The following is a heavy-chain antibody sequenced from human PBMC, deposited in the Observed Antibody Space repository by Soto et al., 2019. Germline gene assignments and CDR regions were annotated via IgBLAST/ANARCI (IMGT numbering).Heavy chain of an antibody. D-gene: IGHD6-13*01. CDR1: GGSFSGYY. Sequence: SETLSLTCAVYGGSFSGYYWSWIRQPPGKGLEWIGEINHSGSTNYNPSLKSRVTISVDTSKNQFSRKLSSVTVADPAVYYCARSIAAAGRRPFQHWGQGTLVTVSS. CDR2: INHSGST. V-gene: IGHV4-34*01. CDR3: ARSIAAAGRRPFQH. J-gene: IGHJ1*01.